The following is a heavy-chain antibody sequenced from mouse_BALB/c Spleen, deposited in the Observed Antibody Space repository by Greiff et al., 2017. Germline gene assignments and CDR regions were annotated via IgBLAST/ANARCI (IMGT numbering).Heavy chain of an antibody. D-gene: IGHD1-1*02. J-gene: IGHJ2*01. CDR3: AREGGKGGYYFDY. CDR1: GFNIKDTY. V-gene: IGHV14-3*02. CDR2: IDPANGNT. Sequence: VQLQQSGAELVKPGASVKLSCTASGFNIKDTYMHWVKQRPEQGLEWIGRIDPANGNTKYDPKFQGKATITADTSSNTAYLKLSSLTSEDTAVYYCAREGGKGGYYFDYWGQGTTLTVSS.